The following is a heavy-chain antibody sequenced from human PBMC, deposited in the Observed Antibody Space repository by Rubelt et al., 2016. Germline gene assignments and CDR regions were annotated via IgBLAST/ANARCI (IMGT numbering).Heavy chain of an antibody. Sequence: QVQLQQWGAGLLKPSETLSLTCAVYGGSFSGYYWSWIRQPPGKGLEWIGEINHSGSTNYNPSLKSRVTLSVDTSKNQFSLKLSSVTAADTAVYYCARGLRYPYYYYMDVWGKGTTVTVSS. V-gene: IGHV4-34*01. D-gene: IGHD3-9*01. CDR1: GGSFSGYY. J-gene: IGHJ6*03. CDR3: ARGLRYPYYYYMDV. CDR2: INHSGST.